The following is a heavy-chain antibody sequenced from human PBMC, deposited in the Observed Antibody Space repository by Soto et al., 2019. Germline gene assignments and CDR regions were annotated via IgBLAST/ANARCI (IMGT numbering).Heavy chain of an antibody. J-gene: IGHJ6*02. CDR3: GKGRSYYYYYGVDV. CDR2: ISYDGNNK. D-gene: IGHD1-26*01. Sequence: GGSLRLSCAASGFTYSTYTMHWVRQAPGKGLEWVAVISYDGNNKFYADSVKGRFTISRDSTKRTLYLQMNSLRAEDTAVYYCGKGRSYYYYYGVDVWGQGTTVTVSS. V-gene: IGHV3-30-3*02. CDR1: GFTYSTYT.